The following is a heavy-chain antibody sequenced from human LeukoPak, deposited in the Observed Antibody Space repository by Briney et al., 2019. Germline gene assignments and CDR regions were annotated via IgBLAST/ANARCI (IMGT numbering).Heavy chain of an antibody. J-gene: IGHJ6*03. D-gene: IGHD5-24*01. CDR1: GYTFTSYD. CDR3: ARGHRDGPSRTYYMDV. Sequence: ASVKVSCKASGYTFTSYDINWVRQATGQGLEWMGWMNPNSGNTGYAQKFQGRVTITRNTSISTAFMELSSLRSEDTAVYYCARGHRDGPSRTYYMDVWGKGTTVTISS. V-gene: IGHV1-8*03. CDR2: MNPNSGNT.